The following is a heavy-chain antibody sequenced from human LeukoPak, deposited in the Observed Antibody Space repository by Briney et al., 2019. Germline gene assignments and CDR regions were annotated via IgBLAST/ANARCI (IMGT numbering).Heavy chain of an antibody. V-gene: IGHV3-7*05. J-gene: IGHJ4*02. CDR3: ARNPPRYFN. D-gene: IGHD1-26*01. Sequence: GGSLRLSCADSGFTFSSYWMIWVRQAPGKGLAWVANIQQDGREKYYVDSVKGRFTICRENDKTSLYLQMNSLRAEDTAVYYCARNPPRYFNWGQGTLVTVSS. CDR1: GFTFSSYW. CDR2: IQQDGREK.